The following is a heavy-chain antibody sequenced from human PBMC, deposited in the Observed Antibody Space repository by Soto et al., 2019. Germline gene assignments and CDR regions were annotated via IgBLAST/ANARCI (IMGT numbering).Heavy chain of an antibody. D-gene: IGHD6-13*01. CDR1: GYTFTRYT. CDR3: ASGIATGQLDP. J-gene: IGHJ5*02. CDR2: INPDNGNT. Sequence: QVQLVQSGAEVKKPGASVKISGKASGYTFTRYTMNWVRQAPGQRLEWMGWINPDNGNTKSSQKFQDRVIITRDTSASTAYMDLSSLRSEDTAVYYSASGIATGQLDPWGQGTLVAVSA. V-gene: IGHV1-3*01.